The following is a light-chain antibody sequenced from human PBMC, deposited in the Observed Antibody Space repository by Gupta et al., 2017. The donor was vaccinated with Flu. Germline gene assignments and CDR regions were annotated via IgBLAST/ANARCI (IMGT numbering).Light chain of an antibody. J-gene: IGKJ3*01. V-gene: IGKV3-11*01. CDR2: DAS. CDR1: QSVSSY. Sequence: SPATLSLSPGERATRSCRASQSVSSYLAWYQQKPGQAPRLLIYDASNRATGISARFSGSGSGTDFTLTISRLEPEDFAVYYCQQRSNWPTFGPGTKVDIK. CDR3: QQRSNWPT.